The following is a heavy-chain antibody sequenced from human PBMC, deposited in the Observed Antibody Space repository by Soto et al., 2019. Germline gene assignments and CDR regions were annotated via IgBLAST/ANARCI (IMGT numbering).Heavy chain of an antibody. J-gene: IGHJ6*02. CDR2: INGGGTT. V-gene: IGHV3-66*01. Sequence: GGSLRLSCAASGFTVGLNFMTWVRQAPGKGLEWVSVINGGGTTYYADSVKGRFSISRDDSKNTLYLQMNNLRVEDTAVYYCARENYYYGMDVWGQGTTVTVSS. CDR1: GFTVGLNF. CDR3: ARENYYYGMDV.